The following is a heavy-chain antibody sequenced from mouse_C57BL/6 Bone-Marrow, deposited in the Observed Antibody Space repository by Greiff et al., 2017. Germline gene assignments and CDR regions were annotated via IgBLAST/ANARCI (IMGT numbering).Heavy chain of an antibody. CDR2: INPGSGGT. CDR1: GYAFTNYL. CDR3: ARRDWDVVDY. J-gene: IGHJ2*01. Sequence: QLQESGAELVRPGTSVKVSCKASGYAFTNYLIEWVKQRPGQGLEWIGVINPGSGGTNYNEKFKGKATLTAEKSSSTAYLQLSSLTSEDSAVYFCARRDWDVVDYWGQGTTLTVSS. D-gene: IGHD4-1*01. V-gene: IGHV1-54*01.